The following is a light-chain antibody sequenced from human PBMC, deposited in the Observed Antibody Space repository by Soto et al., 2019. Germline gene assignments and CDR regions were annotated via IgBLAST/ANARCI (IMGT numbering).Light chain of an antibody. Sequence: EIVLTQSPATLSLSPGERATLSCRASQSVSSYLAWYQQKPGQAPRLLIYDASNRATGIPARFSGSGSGTDFTLTISSLEPEDFAVYYCQQRSNPTWTFGQGTKVEI. CDR3: QQRSNPTWT. J-gene: IGKJ1*01. CDR2: DAS. V-gene: IGKV3-11*01. CDR1: QSVSSY.